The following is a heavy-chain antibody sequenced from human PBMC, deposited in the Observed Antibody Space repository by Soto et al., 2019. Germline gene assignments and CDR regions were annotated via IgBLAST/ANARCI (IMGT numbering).Heavy chain of an antibody. CDR2: IYYSGST. CDR1: GGSISSGDYY. D-gene: IGHD2-15*01. Sequence: SAPLSLTCTVSGGSISSGDYYWSWIRQPPGKGLERIGYIYYSGSTYYNPSLKCRVTISVDTSKNQFSLNLSSVTAADTAVYYCASVYCSGGSCFRHYYYYYGMDVWGQGTTVTVSS. CDR3: ASVYCSGGSCFRHYYYYYGMDV. J-gene: IGHJ6*02. V-gene: IGHV4-30-4*01.